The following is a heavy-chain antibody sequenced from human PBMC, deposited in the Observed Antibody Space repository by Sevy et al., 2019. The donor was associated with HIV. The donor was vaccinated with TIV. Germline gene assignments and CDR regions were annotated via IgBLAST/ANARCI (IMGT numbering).Heavy chain of an antibody. J-gene: IGHJ6*02. CDR2: ISSSSSTI. V-gene: IGHV3-48*02. CDR3: ARGDTAMVTSYYGMDV. D-gene: IGHD5-18*01. CDR1: GFTFSSYS. Sequence: GGSLRLSCAASGFTFSSYSMNWVRQAPGKGLEWVSYISSSSSTIYYADSVKGRLTISRDNAKNSLYLQMNSLRDVDTAADYCARGDTAMVTSYYGMDVWGQGTTVTVSS.